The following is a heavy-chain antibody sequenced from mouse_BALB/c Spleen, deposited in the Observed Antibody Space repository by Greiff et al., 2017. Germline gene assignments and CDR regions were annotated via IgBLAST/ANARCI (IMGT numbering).Heavy chain of an antibody. CDR2: ISSGSSTI. V-gene: IGHV5-17*02. J-gene: IGHJ4*01. D-gene: IGHD1-2*01. CDR1: GFTFSSFG. Sequence: EVQLVESGGGLVQPGGSRKLSCAASGFTFSSFGMHWVRQAPEKGLEWVAYISSGSSTIYYADTVKGRFTISRDNPKNTLFLQMTSLRSEDTAMYYCARLPGYNYYAMDYWGQGTSVTVSS. CDR3: ARLPGYNYYAMDY.